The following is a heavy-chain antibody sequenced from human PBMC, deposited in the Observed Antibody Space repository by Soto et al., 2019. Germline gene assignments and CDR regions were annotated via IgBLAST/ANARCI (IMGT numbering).Heavy chain of an antibody. CDR3: AKDSNKYSSSLRGRYFDY. J-gene: IGHJ4*02. V-gene: IGHV3-23*01. CDR2: ISGGGSNT. D-gene: IGHD4-4*01. CDR1: GFPVSSYV. Sequence: GGSLRLSCAASGFPVSSYVMSWVRQAPGKGLEWVSGISGGGSNTFYADSVKGRFTISRDNSKNTLLLQMNSLGAEDTAVYYCAKDSNKYSSSLRGRYFDYWGQGIGVTVSS.